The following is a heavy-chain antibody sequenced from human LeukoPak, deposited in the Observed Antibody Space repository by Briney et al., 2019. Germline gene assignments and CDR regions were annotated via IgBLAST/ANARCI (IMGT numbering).Heavy chain of an antibody. V-gene: IGHV6-1*01. CDR1: GDSVSSNSAA. CDR3: ARGYGYYFDY. J-gene: IGHJ4*02. D-gene: IGHD5-18*01. CDR2: TYYRSKWYT. Sequence: QSGPGLVNPSQTLSLTCTISGDSVSSNSAAWNWIRQSPSRGLEWLGMTYYRSKWYTDYALSVKNRITVKPDTSKNQFSLQLNSVTPEDTAVYYCARGYGYYFDYWGQGTLVTVSP.